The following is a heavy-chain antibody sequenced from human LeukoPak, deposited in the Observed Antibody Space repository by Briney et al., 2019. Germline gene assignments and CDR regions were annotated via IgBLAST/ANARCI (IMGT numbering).Heavy chain of an antibody. CDR3: AREFEGTASGAGY. CDR2: MSVGSGLI. Sequence: PGGSPRLSCAASGFTFSSYSMNWIRQAPGKGLEWVSSMSVGSGLIYYAESVKGRFTVSRDNAKKSLYLQMNSLRAEDTAVYYCAREFEGTASGAGYWGQGTLVTVSS. J-gene: IGHJ4*02. V-gene: IGHV3-21*01. D-gene: IGHD1-26*01. CDR1: GFTFSSYS.